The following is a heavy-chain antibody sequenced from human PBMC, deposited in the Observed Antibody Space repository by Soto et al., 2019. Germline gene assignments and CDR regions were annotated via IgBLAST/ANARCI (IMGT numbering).Heavy chain of an antibody. CDR3: ASDRYWSYGSGSYRGITNYYGMDV. D-gene: IGHD3-10*01. V-gene: IGHV4-34*01. CDR2: INHSGST. Sequence: QVQLQQWGAGLLKPSETLSLTCAVYGGSFSGYYWSWIRQPPGKGLEWIGEINHSGSTNYNPSLMSRVTLSVDTSKNQFSLKLSSVTAADTAVYYCASDRYWSYGSGSYRGITNYYGMDVWGQGTTVTVSS. CDR1: GGSFSGYY. J-gene: IGHJ6*02.